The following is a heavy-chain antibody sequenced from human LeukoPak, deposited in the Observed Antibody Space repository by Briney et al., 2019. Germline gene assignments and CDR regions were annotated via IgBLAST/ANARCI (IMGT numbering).Heavy chain of an antibody. CDR3: ARDQTRIAAAGPHIYYYYYGMDV. CDR1: GFTFSSYS. Sequence: GGSLRLSCAASGFTFSSYSMDWVRQAPGKGLEWVSSISSSSSYIYYADSVKGRFTISGDNAKNSLYLQMNSLRAEDTAVYYCARDQTRIAAAGPHIYYYYYGMDVWGQGTTVTVSS. CDR2: ISSSSSYI. V-gene: IGHV3-21*01. D-gene: IGHD6-13*01. J-gene: IGHJ6*02.